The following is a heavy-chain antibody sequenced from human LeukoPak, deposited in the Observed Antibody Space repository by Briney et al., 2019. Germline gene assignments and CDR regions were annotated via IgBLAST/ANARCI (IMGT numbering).Heavy chain of an antibody. CDR1: GGSISSGGYY. V-gene: IGHV4-31*03. Sequence: SETLSLTCTVSGGSISSGGYYWSWIRQHPGKGLEWIGHIDYSGSAYYNPSLKSRVTISVDTSKNQFSLKLSSVTAADAAVFYCARAPDNWNDGGWFDPWGQGTLVTVSS. D-gene: IGHD1-1*01. CDR3: ARAPDNWNDGGWFDP. J-gene: IGHJ5*02. CDR2: IDYSGSA.